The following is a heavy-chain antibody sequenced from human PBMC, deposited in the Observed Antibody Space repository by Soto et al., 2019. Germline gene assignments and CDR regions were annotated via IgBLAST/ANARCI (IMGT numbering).Heavy chain of an antibody. V-gene: IGHV1-69*01. Sequence: QVQLVQSGAEVKKPGSSVKVSCKASGGTFSSYAISWVRQAPGQGLEWMGGIIPIFGTANYAQKFQGRVTITADESTSTAYMELSSLRSEDTAVYYCARAMTTVTLIGYYYYYSGMDVWGQGTTVTVS. D-gene: IGHD4-17*01. CDR2: IIPIFGTA. J-gene: IGHJ6*02. CDR3: ARAMTTVTLIGYYYYYSGMDV. CDR1: GGTFSSYA.